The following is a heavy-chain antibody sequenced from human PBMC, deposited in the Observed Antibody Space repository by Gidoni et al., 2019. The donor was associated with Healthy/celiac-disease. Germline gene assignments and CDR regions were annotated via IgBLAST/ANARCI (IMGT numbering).Heavy chain of an antibody. Sequence: EVQLVQSGAEVKHPGESLKISCKGSGSSFTSYWLGWVRQKPGKGLEVIGLIYPGDSDNRYSPFFQGHVTISADKSIRTAYLQWSSLKASDTAMYYCARPVGRYQLSRGVGAFDIWGQGTMVTVSS. V-gene: IGHV5-51*01. CDR2: IYPGDSDN. CDR3: ARPVGRYQLSRGVGAFDI. CDR1: GSSFTSYW. D-gene: IGHD2-2*01. J-gene: IGHJ3*02.